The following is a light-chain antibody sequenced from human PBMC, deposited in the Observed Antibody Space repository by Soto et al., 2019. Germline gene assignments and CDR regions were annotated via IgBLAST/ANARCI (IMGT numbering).Light chain of an antibody. CDR1: QTIRNY. CDR3: QQSYKTPLA. Sequence: DIQMTQSSSSLSVSVGDRVTITCRASQTIRNYLNWYQQKPGKAPKLLIYAASTLQSGVPSRFSGSGSGTDFTLTISSLQPEDFATYFCQQSYKTPLAFGPGTKVDIK. CDR2: AAS. V-gene: IGKV1-39*01. J-gene: IGKJ3*01.